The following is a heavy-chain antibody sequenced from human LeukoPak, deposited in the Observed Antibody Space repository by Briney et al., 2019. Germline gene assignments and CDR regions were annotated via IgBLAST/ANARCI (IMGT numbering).Heavy chain of an antibody. J-gene: IGHJ4*02. CDR2: IYNSGTT. V-gene: IGHV4-59*01. Sequence: SETLSLTCTVSGGFFTRYYWNWIRQPPGKGLEWVGYIYNSGTTNYNPSLKSRATISADTSKRQVSLRLSSVTAADTAVYYCAGGGYCDISSCSAPLFDWWGQGTPVTVSS. D-gene: IGHD2-15*01. CDR3: AGGGYCDISSCSAPLFDW. CDR1: GGFFTRYY.